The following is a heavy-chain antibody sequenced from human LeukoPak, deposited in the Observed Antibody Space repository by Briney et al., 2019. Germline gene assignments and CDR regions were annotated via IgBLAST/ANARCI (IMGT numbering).Heavy chain of an antibody. CDR3: AREGGPYRPLDY. J-gene: IGHJ4*02. Sequence: SETLSLTCGVSGGSISNTNWWTWVRQPPGKGLSWIGEVNLQGSTNYTPSLKSRVAISVDKSENHISLKLTSVTAADTAVYYCAREGGPYRPLDYSGQGTLVTAAS. V-gene: IGHV4-4*02. CDR2: VNLQGST. CDR1: GGSISNTNW.